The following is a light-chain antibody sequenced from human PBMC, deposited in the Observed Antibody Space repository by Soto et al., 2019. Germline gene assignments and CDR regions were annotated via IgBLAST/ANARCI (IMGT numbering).Light chain of an antibody. Sequence: DIQMTQSPCSLSASVGDRVTITCRASQNFNTYLNWYQQKPGKAPKLLIFAASSLQSGVPSRFSGSGSRTDFTLTISSLQPEDFATYYCQQSSTAPCTFGPGTKVDIK. CDR3: QQSSTAPCT. J-gene: IGKJ3*01. CDR1: QNFNTY. CDR2: AAS. V-gene: IGKV1-39*01.